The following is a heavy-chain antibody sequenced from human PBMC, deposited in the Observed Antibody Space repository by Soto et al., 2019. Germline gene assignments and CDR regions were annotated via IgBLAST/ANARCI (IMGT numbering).Heavy chain of an antibody. CDR3: ARELGVCIGGY. D-gene: IGHD2-15*01. V-gene: IGHV1-18*01. J-gene: IGHJ4*02. CDR2: ISAYNGNT. Sequence: QVQLVQSGAEVKKPGASVKVSCKASGYTFTSYGISWVRQAPGQGLEWMGWISAYNGNTKYAQKLQGRVTMTTDTSTSTADMKLRSRRSDDAAVYYCARELGVCIGGYWGQGTLVTVSS. CDR1: GYTFTSYG.